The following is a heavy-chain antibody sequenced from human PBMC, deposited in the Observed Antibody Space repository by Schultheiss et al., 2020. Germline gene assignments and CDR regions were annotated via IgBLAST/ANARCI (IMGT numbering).Heavy chain of an antibody. D-gene: IGHD5-24*01. CDR3: ARDGYNYAIDY. V-gene: IGHV3-33*08. Sequence: GGSLRLSCAASGFTFSSYGMHWVRQAPGKGLEWVAVIWHDERNKYYADSVKDRFTISRDNSKNTLYLQMNSLRAEDTAVYYCARDGYNYAIDYWGQGTLVTVSS. CDR2: IWHDERNK. J-gene: IGHJ4*02. CDR1: GFTFSSYG.